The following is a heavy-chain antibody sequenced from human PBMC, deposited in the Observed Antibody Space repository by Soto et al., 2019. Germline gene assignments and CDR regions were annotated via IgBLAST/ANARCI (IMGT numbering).Heavy chain of an antibody. V-gene: IGHV3-23*01. CDR2: ISGSGGST. CDR3: ALGGIAARPLDY. CDR1: GFTFRSYA. D-gene: IGHD6-6*01. Sequence: EVQLLESGGGLVQPGGSLRLSCAASGFTFRSYAMSWVRQSPGKGLEWVSAISGSGGSTYYADSVKGRFTISRDNSKNTLYLQMNSLRAEDTAVYYCALGGIAARPLDYWGQGTLVTVSS. J-gene: IGHJ4*02.